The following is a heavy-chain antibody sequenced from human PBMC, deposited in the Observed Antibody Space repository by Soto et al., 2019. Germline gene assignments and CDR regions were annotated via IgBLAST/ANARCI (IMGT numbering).Heavy chain of an antibody. CDR3: ARVAKVAGHFDY. CDR2: INPSGGST. D-gene: IGHD6-19*01. J-gene: IGHJ4*02. V-gene: IGHV1-46*01. CDR1: VYTFTSYY. Sequence: ASVKVSCKASVYTFTSYYMHWVRQAPGQGLEWMGIINPSGGSTSYAQKCQGRVTMTRDTSTSTVYMELSSLRSEDTAVYYCARVAKVAGHFDYWGQGTLVTVSS.